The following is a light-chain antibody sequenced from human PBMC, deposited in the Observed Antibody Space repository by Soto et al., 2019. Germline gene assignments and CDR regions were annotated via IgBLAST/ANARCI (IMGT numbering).Light chain of an antibody. CDR2: KAS. V-gene: IGKV1-5*03. CDR1: QSIGIS. Sequence: DIQMTQSPSTLSASVGDRVTITCRASQSIGISLAWYQQKPGKAPNLLIYKASSLESGVPSRFSGSGSGAEFTLTISSLQPDDFATYYCQQYSQYPWTFGQGTKVE. CDR3: QQYSQYPWT. J-gene: IGKJ1*01.